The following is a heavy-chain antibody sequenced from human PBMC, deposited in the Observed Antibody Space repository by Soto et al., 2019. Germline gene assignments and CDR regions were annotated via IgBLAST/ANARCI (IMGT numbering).Heavy chain of an antibody. D-gene: IGHD6-19*01. CDR3: ARSVAMPGTRYSDY. J-gene: IGHJ4*02. V-gene: IGHV4-39*01. Sequence: QLQMQESGPGLVKPSETLSLTCTVSGGSISSSSFYWGWIRQPPGRGLEWIGTMYYSGSTYYNPSLKSRVTISGDTSKNQFSPKLSSVTAADTAVYYCARSVAMPGTRYSDYWGQGTLVTVSS. CDR2: MYYSGST. CDR1: GGSISSSSFY.